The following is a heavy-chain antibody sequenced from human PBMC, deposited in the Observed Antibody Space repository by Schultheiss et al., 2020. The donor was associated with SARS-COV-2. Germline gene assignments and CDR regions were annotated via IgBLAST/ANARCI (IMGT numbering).Heavy chain of an antibody. V-gene: IGHV3-7*01. J-gene: IGHJ4*02. CDR2: IQQGGSDK. Sequence: GGSLRLYCAASGFTFSDYWMTWVRQAPGKGLEWVAIIQQGGSDKHYVNSVKGRFTISRDNAKNSVSLQMNSLRVEDTAVYYCARGPLGYCSSTSCSADFWGQGTLVTVSS. D-gene: IGHD2-2*01. CDR3: ARGPLGYCSSTSCSADF. CDR1: GFTFSDYW.